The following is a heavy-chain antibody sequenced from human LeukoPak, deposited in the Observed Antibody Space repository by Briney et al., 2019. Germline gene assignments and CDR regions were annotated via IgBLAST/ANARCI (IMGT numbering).Heavy chain of an antibody. CDR1: GFTVSSNY. V-gene: IGHV3-66*01. CDR2: IYSGGST. CDR3: ARELATIAFDY. Sequence: QPGGSLKLSCAASGFTVSSNYMSWVRRAPGKGLEGVSVIYSGGSTYYADSVKGRFTISRDNSKNTLYLQMNSLRAEDTAVYYCARELATIAFDYWGQGTLVTVSS. D-gene: IGHD5-24*01. J-gene: IGHJ4*02.